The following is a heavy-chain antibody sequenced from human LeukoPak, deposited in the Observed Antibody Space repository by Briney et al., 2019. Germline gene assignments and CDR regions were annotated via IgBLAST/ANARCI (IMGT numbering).Heavy chain of an antibody. CDR3: ARPRQGDYYFDY. D-gene: IGHD2-21*02. V-gene: IGHV4-39*01. Sequence: SETLSLTCTVSGGSISSSSYYWGWIRQPPGKGLEWIGSIYYSGSTYYNPSLKSRVTISVDTSKNQFSLKLSSVTAADTAVYYCARPRQGDYYFDYWGQGTLVTVSS. CDR2: IYYSGST. CDR1: GGSISSSSYY. J-gene: IGHJ4*02.